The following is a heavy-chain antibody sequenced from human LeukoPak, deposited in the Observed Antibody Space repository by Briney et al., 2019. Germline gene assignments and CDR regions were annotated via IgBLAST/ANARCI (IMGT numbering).Heavy chain of an antibody. Sequence: PSETLSLTCTVSGGSISSYYWSWIRQPPGKGLEWIGYIYYSGTTNYNPSLKSRVTISVDTSKNQFSLKLSSVTAADTAVYYCARTFSGSYYYYGMDVWAKGPRSPSP. CDR1: GGSISSYY. CDR3: ARTFSGSYYYYGMDV. V-gene: IGHV4-59*01. J-gene: IGHJ6*02. CDR2: IYYSGTT. D-gene: IGHD1-26*01.